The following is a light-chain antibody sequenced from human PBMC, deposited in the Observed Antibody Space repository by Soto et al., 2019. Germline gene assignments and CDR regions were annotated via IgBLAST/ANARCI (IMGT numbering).Light chain of an antibody. CDR2: AAS. Sequence: EIVLTQSPGTLSLSPGERATLSCRASQSVSSSYLTWYQQKPGQAPKLLIYAASSRATGIPDRFSGSRSGADFTLTISRLEPDDFAMYYYQHYDSSPMYTFGQGTKLEIK. V-gene: IGKV3-20*01. CDR3: QHYDSSPMYT. J-gene: IGKJ2*01. CDR1: QSVSSSY.